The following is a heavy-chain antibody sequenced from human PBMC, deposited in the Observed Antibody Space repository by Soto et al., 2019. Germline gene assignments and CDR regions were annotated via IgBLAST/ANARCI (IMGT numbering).Heavy chain of an antibody. V-gene: IGHV3-23*01. J-gene: IGHJ2*01. CDR1: GFTFINYA. CDR2: ISGDGDRT. CDR3: ARKVLGSTSRPDWWYLNL. Sequence: EVQLLESGGGLVQPGGSLRLSCVGSGFTFINYAMNWVRQTPGKGLEWVSTISGDGDRTFDADTVKRRFSISRDNSKNTVNLQMNRLRAADTAVYYCARKVLGSTSRPDWWYLNLWGSGTLVTVYS. D-gene: IGHD2-2*01.